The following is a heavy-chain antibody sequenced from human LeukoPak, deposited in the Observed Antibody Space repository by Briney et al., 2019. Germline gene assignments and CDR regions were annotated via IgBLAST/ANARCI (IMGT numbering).Heavy chain of an antibody. CDR3: ARSIAARPGYYYYYYMDV. J-gene: IGHJ6*03. D-gene: IGHD6-6*01. Sequence: SETLSLTCTVSGGSISHYYWSWVRQPPGKGLEWIGYIYNSGSTNYNPSLKSRVTMSVDTSKNQFSLRLSSVTAADTAVYYCARSIAARPGYYYYYYMDVWGKGTTVTVSS. CDR2: IYNSGST. V-gene: IGHV4-59*12. CDR1: GGSISHYY.